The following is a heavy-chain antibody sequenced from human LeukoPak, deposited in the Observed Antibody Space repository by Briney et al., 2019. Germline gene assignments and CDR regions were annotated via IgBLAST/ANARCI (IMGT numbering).Heavy chain of an antibody. CDR3: ARADSYGDYYYYYYYMDV. D-gene: IGHD4-17*01. J-gene: IGHJ6*03. CDR1: GYTFTSYG. V-gene: IGHV1-18*01. Sequence: GASVKVSCKASGYTFTSYGISWVRQAPGQGLEWMGWISAYNGNTNYAQKLQGRVTMTTDTSTSTAYMELRSLRSDDTAVYYCARADSYGDYYYYYYYMDVWGKGTTVTISS. CDR2: ISAYNGNT.